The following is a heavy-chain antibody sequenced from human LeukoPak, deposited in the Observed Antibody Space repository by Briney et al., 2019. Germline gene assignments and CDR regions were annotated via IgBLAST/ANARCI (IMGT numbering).Heavy chain of an antibody. Sequence: PSETLSLTCTVSGYSISSGYYWGWIRQPPGKGLEWIGSIYHSGSTYYNPSLKSRVTISVDTSKNQFSLKLSSVTAADTAVYYCTRETECCSGGSCQPDYWGQGTLVIVSS. CDR2: IYHSGST. J-gene: IGHJ4*02. V-gene: IGHV4-38-2*02. CDR3: TRETECCSGGSCQPDY. D-gene: IGHD2-15*01. CDR1: GYSISSGYY.